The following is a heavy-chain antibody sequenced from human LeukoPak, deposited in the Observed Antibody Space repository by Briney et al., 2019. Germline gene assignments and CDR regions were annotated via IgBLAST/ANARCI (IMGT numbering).Heavy chain of an antibody. J-gene: IGHJ6*03. Sequence: SETLSLTCTVSGGSLTNYYWSWIRQPPGKGLDWIGHIYYSGSTNYNPSLKSRVTISVDTSKNQFSLKLSSVTAADTAVYYCARDVVPADTYYYYYYMDVWGKGTTVTISS. V-gene: IGHV4-59*12. CDR3: ARDVVPADTYYYYYYMDV. CDR1: GGSLTNYY. CDR2: IYYSGST. D-gene: IGHD2-2*01.